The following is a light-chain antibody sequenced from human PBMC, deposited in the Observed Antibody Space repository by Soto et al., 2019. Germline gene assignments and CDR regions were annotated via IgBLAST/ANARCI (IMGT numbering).Light chain of an antibody. CDR3: QQYDKLPLT. CDR1: QSISSY. CDR2: DVS. V-gene: IGKV3-11*01. Sequence: EIVLTQSPATLSLSPGERATLSCRASQSISSYLAWYQQKPGQAPRLLLYDVSNRAPGIPARFSGSGSGTDFTLTISSLEPEDFAVYYCQQYDKLPLTFGGGTTVDIK. J-gene: IGKJ4*01.